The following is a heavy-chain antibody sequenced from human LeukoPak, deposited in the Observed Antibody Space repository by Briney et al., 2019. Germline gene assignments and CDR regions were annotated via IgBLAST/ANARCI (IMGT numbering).Heavy chain of an antibody. Sequence: TGGSLRLSCVASGFTFSNYNMNWVRQAPGKGLEWVSSISTSSSYIYYADSVKGRFTISRDNAKNSLYLQMNSLRAEDTAVYYCARDVVVVVAADSNFDYWGQGTLVTVSS. J-gene: IGHJ4*02. V-gene: IGHV3-21*01. D-gene: IGHD2-15*01. CDR2: ISTSSSYI. CDR1: GFTFSNYN. CDR3: ARDVVVVVAADSNFDY.